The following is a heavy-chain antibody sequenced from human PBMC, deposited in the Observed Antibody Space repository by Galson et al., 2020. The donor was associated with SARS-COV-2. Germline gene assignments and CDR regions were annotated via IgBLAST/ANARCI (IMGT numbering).Heavy chain of an antibody. J-gene: IGHJ6*02. CDR3: ARDNGDYVVYYYYGMDV. V-gene: IGHV3-7*01. D-gene: IGHD4-17*01. Sequence: ESLKISCAASGFTFSSYWMSWVRQAPGKGLEWVANIKQDGSEKYYVDSVKGRFTISRDNAKNSLYLQMNSLRAEDTAVYYCARDNGDYVVYYYYGMDVWGQGTTVAVSS. CDR2: IKQDGSEK. CDR1: GFTFSSYW.